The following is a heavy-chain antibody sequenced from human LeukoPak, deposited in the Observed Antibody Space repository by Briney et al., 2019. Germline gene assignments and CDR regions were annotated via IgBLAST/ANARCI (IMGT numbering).Heavy chain of an antibody. CDR1: GGSFSGYY. V-gene: IGHV4-34*01. CDR3: ARGGRSLRYFDWFYYGMDV. J-gene: IGHJ6*02. CDR2: INHSGST. Sequence: SETLSLTCAVYGGSFSGYYWSWIRQPPGKGLEWIGGINHSGSTNYNPSLKSRVTISVDTSKNQFSLKLSSVTAADTAVYYCARGGRSLRYFDWFYYGMDVWGQGTTVTVSS. D-gene: IGHD3-9*01.